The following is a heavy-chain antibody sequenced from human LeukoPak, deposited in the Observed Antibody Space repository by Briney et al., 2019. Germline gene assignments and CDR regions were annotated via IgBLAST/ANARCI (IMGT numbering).Heavy chain of an antibody. V-gene: IGHV3-30*02. CDR3: ARDPGTGASAGTFDY. CDR1: GFTFSACG. Sequence: PGGSLRLFCAASGFTFSACGMHWVRQAPGKGLEWVAFIGSDGTYKYYVDSVKGRFTISRDNSKNTLYLQMNSLRAEDTSLYYCARDPGTGASAGTFDYWGQGTLVTVSS. J-gene: IGHJ4*02. D-gene: IGHD6-13*01. CDR2: IGSDGTYK.